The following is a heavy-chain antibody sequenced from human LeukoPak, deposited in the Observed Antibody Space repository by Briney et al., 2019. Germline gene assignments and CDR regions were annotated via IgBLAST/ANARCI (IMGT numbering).Heavy chain of an antibody. Sequence: SVKVSCKASGYTFTGYYMHWVRQAPGQGLEWMGRIIPILGIANYAQKFQGRVTITADKSTSTAYMELSSLRSEDTAVYYCASGRELERRLDWFDPWGQGTLVTVSS. J-gene: IGHJ5*02. V-gene: IGHV1-69*02. D-gene: IGHD1-1*01. CDR3: ASGRELERRLDWFDP. CDR1: GYTFTGYY. CDR2: IIPILGIA.